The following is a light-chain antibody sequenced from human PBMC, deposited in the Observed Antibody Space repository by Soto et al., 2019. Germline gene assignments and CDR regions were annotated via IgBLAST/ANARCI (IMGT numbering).Light chain of an antibody. J-gene: IGKJ5*01. CDR3: YPPTIYAVT. CDR2: SAS. V-gene: IGKV1-9*01. Sequence: IQLTQSPSSLSASVGDRVTITCRASQGISSDLAWYQQKPGKAPKLLIYSASTLQNGVPSRFSGSGSGTEFALTVPGLEPAHLETKCYYPPTIYAVTFCQ. CDR1: QGISSD.